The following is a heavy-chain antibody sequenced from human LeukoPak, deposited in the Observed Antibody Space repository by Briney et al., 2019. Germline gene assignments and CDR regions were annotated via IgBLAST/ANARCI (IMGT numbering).Heavy chain of an antibody. V-gene: IGHV3-30*04. CDR3: ARDPDWDTPFFDY. D-gene: IGHD3/OR15-3a*01. CDR1: GFTFSSYA. CDR2: ISYDGSNK. Sequence: PGRSLRLSCAASGFTFSSYAMHWVRQAPGKGLEWVAVISYDGSNKYYADSVKGRFTISRDNSKNTLYLQMNSLRAEDTAVYYCARDPDWDTPFFDYWGQGTLVTVSS. J-gene: IGHJ4*02.